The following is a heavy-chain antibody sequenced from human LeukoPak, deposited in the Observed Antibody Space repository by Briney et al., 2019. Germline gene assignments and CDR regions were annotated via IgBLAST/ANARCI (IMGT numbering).Heavy chain of an antibody. CDR3: ARVSIGWYSFDY. V-gene: IGHV3-7*01. CDR1: GFTFSSYW. CDR2: IKQDGSEK. Sequence: PGGSLRLSCAASGFTFSSYWMSWIRQAPGKGLEWVANIKQDGSEKEYVGSVKGRFTISRDNAKNSLYLQMNSLRAEDTAVYYCARVSIGWYSFDYWGQGTLVTVSS. J-gene: IGHJ4*02. D-gene: IGHD6-19*01.